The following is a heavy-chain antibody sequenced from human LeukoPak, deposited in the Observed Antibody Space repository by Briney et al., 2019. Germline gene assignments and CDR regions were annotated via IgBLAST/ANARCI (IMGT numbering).Heavy chain of an antibody. CDR3: ARGYDSSGYYYFDY. CDR1: GGTFSGYA. D-gene: IGHD3-22*01. J-gene: IGHJ4*02. V-gene: IGHV1-69*10. Sequence: SLKVFCRASGGTFSGYAVSWVRQAPGQGLEWMGGIIPILGIANYAQKFQGRVTITADKSTSTADMELSSLRSEDTAVYYCARGYDSSGYYYFDYWGQGTLVTVSS. CDR2: IIPILGIA.